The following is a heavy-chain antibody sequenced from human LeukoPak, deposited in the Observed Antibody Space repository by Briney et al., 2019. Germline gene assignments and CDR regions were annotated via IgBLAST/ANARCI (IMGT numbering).Heavy chain of an antibody. CDR2: ISGSGGST. CDR3: AKDMDHGDYVYYYGMDV. CDR1: GFTFSSYA. J-gene: IGHJ6*02. Sequence: PGGSLRLSCAASGFTFSSYAMSWVRQAPGKGLEWVSAISGSGGSTYYADSVKGRFTISRDNSKNTLYLQMNSLRAEDTAVYYCAKDMDHGDYVYYYGMDVWGQGTTVTVSS. V-gene: IGHV3-23*01. D-gene: IGHD4-17*01.